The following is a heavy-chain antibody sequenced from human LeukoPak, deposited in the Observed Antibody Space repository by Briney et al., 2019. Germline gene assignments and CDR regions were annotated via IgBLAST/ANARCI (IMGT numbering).Heavy chain of an antibody. Sequence: GGSLRLSCAASGFTFSSYGMCWVRQAPGKGLEWVSAISGGGDTIYYADSVKGRFTISRDNSKKTLYLQMNSLTADDTAVYYCARIQSLGRSFSSFDYWGQGPLVTVSS. CDR2: ISGGGDTI. J-gene: IGHJ4*02. CDR1: GFTFSSYG. D-gene: IGHD6-6*01. CDR3: ARIQSLGRSFSSFDY. V-gene: IGHV3-23*01.